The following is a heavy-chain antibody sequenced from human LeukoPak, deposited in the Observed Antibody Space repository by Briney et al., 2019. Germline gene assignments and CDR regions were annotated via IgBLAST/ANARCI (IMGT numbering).Heavy chain of an antibody. CDR3: ARHTYARPFDF. Sequence: TPSETLSLTCAVYGGSFSGYYWSWIRQPPGKGLEWIGYIYYTGDTNSNPSLKSRVTISLDTSKNQVSLQVTSVTAADTAVYYCARHTYARPFDFWGQGTLVTVSS. J-gene: IGHJ4*02. V-gene: IGHV4-59*08. CDR2: IYYTGDT. D-gene: IGHD6-6*01. CDR1: GGSFSGYY.